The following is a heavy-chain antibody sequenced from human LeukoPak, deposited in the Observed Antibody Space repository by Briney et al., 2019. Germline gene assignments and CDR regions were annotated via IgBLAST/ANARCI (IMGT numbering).Heavy chain of an antibody. J-gene: IGHJ6*02. CDR2: TSYDGSNK. D-gene: IGHD3-3*01. CDR3: AKDSDDFWSGYGDYYYAMDV. V-gene: IGHV3-30*18. CDR1: GFTFTSYA. Sequence: GGSLRLSCAATGFTFTSYALHWVRQAPGKGLEWVAVTSYDGSNKFYGDSVKGRFSISRDNSKNTLYLEMHSLRSEDTAVYYCAKDSDDFWSGYGDYYYAMDVWGQGTTVTVSS.